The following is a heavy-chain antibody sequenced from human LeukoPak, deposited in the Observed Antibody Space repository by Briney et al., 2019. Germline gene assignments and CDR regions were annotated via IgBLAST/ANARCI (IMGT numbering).Heavy chain of an antibody. J-gene: IGHJ4*02. D-gene: IGHD3-10*01. CDR2: IYDTVTT. CDR3: AREAREVIFG. CDR1: GDSISSGDYY. V-gene: IGHV4-30-4*01. Sequence: PSQTLSLTCTVSGDSISSGDYYWSWIRQSPGKGLEWLGNIYDTVTTSYNPSLQSRVTISVDPSKNQFSLNLTSVTAADTAVYYCAREAREVIFGWGQGTLVTVSS.